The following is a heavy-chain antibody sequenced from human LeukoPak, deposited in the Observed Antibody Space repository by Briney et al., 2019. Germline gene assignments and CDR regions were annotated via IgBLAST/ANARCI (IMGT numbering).Heavy chain of an antibody. CDR2: ISNGGST. CDR1: GFTLSSNY. V-gene: IGHV3-66*01. Sequence: GGSLRLSCAASGFTLSSNYMSWVRQAPGKGLEWVSLISNGGSTYYADSVKGRFIISRDNPKNTLYLQMNSLRAGDTAVYYCARVAGIDFDYWGQGTLVTVSS. J-gene: IGHJ4*02. CDR3: ARVAGIDFDY.